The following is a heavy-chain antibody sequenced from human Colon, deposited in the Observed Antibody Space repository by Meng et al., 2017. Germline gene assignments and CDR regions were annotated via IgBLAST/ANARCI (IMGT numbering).Heavy chain of an antibody. CDR3: ARERLVVPAAINSWFDP. Sequence: GGSLRLSCAASGFTFSSYAMHWVRQAPGKGLDWVAVISYDGSNKHYADSVKGRFTISRDKSKNTLYLQMNSLSAEDTAIYYCARERLVVPAAINSWFDPWGQGTLVTVSS. CDR1: GFTFSSYA. CDR2: ISYDGSNK. D-gene: IGHD2-2*01. J-gene: IGHJ5*02. V-gene: IGHV3-30-3*01.